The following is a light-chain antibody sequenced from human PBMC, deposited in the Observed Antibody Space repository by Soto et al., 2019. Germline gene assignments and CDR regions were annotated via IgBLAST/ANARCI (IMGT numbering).Light chain of an antibody. CDR1: QSVRSSY. CDR2: GAS. J-gene: IGKJ1*01. Sequence: EMVLTQSPGTLSLSPAERATLSCRARQSVRSSYLAWYQQKPGQAPRLLIYGASSRAAGIPDRFSGSGSGTEFTLTISSLQPDDFATYYCQQYNSYSWTFGQGTKVDIK. V-gene: IGKV3-20*01. CDR3: QQYNSYSWT.